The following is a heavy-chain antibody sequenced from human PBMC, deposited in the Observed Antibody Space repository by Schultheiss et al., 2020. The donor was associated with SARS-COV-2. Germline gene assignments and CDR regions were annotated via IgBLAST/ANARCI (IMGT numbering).Heavy chain of an antibody. CDR2: IRYDGSNK. Sequence: GESLKISCAASGFTFSSYGMHWVRQAPGKGLEWVAFIRYDGSNKYYADSVKGRFTISRDNSKNTLYLQMNSLRAEDTAVYYCAKDPNSSGWPYYYYYGMDVWGQGTTVTVSS. D-gene: IGHD6-19*01. V-gene: IGHV3-30*02. CDR3: AKDPNSSGWPYYYYYGMDV. CDR1: GFTFSSYG. J-gene: IGHJ6*02.